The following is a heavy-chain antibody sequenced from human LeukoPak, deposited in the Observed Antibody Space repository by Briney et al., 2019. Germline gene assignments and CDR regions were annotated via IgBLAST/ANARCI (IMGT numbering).Heavy chain of an antibody. CDR2: IRYDGSNK. D-gene: IGHD4/OR15-4a*01. CDR3: TRDSANYHFAY. J-gene: IGHJ4*02. V-gene: IGHV3-30*02. Sequence: GGSLRLSCAASGFTFSSYGMHWVRQAPGKGLEWVAFIRYDGSNKYYADSVKGRFTISRDNSKNIVFLQMNDLRTEDTAFYYCTRDSANYHFAYWGQGALVTVSS. CDR1: GFTFSSYG.